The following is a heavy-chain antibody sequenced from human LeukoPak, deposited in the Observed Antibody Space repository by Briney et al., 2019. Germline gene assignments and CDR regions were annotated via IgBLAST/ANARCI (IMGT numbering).Heavy chain of an antibody. CDR1: GDSVSSNSAA. CDR2: TYYRSKWYN. D-gene: IGHD3-10*01. J-gene: IGHJ4*02. CDR3: ARDLSSPNLWFGEATLDY. Sequence: SQTLSLTCAISGDSVSSNSAAWNWIRQSPSRGLEWLGRTYYRSKWYNDYAVSVKSRITINPDTSKNQFSLQLNSVTPEDTAVYYCARDLSSPNLWFGEATLDYWGQGTLVTVSS. V-gene: IGHV6-1*01.